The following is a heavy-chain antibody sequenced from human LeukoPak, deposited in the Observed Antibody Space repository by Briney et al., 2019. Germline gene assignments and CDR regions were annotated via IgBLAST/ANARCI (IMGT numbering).Heavy chain of an antibody. CDR1: GGFISSYY. J-gene: IGHJ5*02. CDR2: IYTSGST. CDR3: ARDYTLDYYGSGSYYGGVFDP. V-gene: IGHV4-4*07. Sequence: SETLSLTCTVSGGFISSYYWSWIRQPAGKGLEWIGRIYTSGSTNYNPSLKSRVTMSVDTSKNQFSLKLSSVTAADTAVYYCARDYTLDYYGSGSYYGGVFDPWGQGTLVTVSS. D-gene: IGHD3-10*01.